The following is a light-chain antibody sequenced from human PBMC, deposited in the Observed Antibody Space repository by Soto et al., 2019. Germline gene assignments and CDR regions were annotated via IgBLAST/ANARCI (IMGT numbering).Light chain of an antibody. CDR1: RSNIGAGYA. CDR2: GNS. V-gene: IGLV1-40*01. J-gene: IGLJ2*01. CDR3: QSYDSSLXXVL. Sequence: QSALTQPPSVSGAPGQRVTISCTGSRSNIGAGYAVHWYQQLPGTAPKFLIHGNSNRPSGVPDRFSGSKSGTSAYLASTGXXXEDEADYYCQSYDSSLXXVLFGGGTKX.